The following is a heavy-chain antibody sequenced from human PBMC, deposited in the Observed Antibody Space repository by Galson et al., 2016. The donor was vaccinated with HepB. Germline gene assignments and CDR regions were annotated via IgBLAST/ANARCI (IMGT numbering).Heavy chain of an antibody. J-gene: IGHJ6*02. Sequence: SLRLSCAASGFTFSSYSMNWVRQAPGKGLEWVSFLSTSSSTIYYSDSVKGRFTVSRDNGKNSLYLQMNSLRDEDTAVYYCARGLLHFDWYQLEGYGMDVWGQGTTVTVSS. CDR3: ARGLLHFDWYQLEGYGMDV. D-gene: IGHD3-9*01. CDR1: GFTFSSYS. CDR2: LSTSSSTI. V-gene: IGHV3-48*02.